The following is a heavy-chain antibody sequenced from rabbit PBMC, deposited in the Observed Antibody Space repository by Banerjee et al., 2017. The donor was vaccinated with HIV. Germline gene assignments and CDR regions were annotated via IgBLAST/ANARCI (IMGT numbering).Heavy chain of an antibody. CDR3: ARDLVYASSRAYWDL. CDR1: GFSFGSGYD. CDR2: IYTGDGNT. V-gene: IGHV1S40*01. Sequence: QSLEESGGDLVKPGASLTLTCTASGFSFGSGYDMCWVRQAPGKGLEWIACIYTGDGNTYYASWAKGRFTISKTSSTTVTLQMTSLTAADTATYFCARDLVYASSRAYWDLWGPGTLVTVS. J-gene: IGHJ6*01. D-gene: IGHD1-1*01.